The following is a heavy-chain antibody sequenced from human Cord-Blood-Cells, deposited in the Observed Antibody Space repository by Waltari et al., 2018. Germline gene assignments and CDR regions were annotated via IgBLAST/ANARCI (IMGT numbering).Heavy chain of an antibody. CDR2: INPNSGGT. V-gene: IGHV1-2*02. CDR1: GYTFTGYY. D-gene: IGHD2-15*01. J-gene: IGHJ4*02. CDR3: ARGVGCSGGSCYPDY. Sequence: QVQLVQSGAEVKKPGASVKVSCKASGYTFTGYYMHWVRQAPGQGLEWMGLINPNSGGTNYAQKFQGRVTMTRDTSISTAYMELSRLRSDDTAVYYCARGVGCSGGSCYPDYWGQGTLVTVSS.